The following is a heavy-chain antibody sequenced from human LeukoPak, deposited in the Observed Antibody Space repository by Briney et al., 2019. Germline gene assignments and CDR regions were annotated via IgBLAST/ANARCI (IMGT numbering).Heavy chain of an antibody. D-gene: IGHD2-8*01. V-gene: IGHV4-34*01. CDR2: INHSGST. J-gene: IGHJ1*01. CDR3: ARASKRDCPNGVCRDRYFQH. Sequence: PSETLSLTCAVYGGSFSVYYWNWIRQPPGNGLEWIGEINHSGSTNYNVSLKSRVAISVDTSKNQFSLEVSSVTAADTAVYYCARASKRDCPNGVCRDRYFQHWGQGTLVTVSS. CDR1: GGSFSVYY.